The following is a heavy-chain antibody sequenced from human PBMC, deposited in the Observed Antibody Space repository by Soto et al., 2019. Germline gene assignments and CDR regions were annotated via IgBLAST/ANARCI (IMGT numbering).Heavy chain of an antibody. CDR3: AIDLGNWNAFDY. D-gene: IGHD1-20*01. J-gene: IGHJ4*02. Sequence: QVQLQESGPGLVKPSQTLSLTCTVSGGSVSSGGYHWSWIRQFPGKGLEWIGSIYYSGSSYYNPSLKCRVTISVDTSKNQFSLKLSFVTAADTAMYYCAIDLGNWNAFDYWGQGALVTVSS. CDR2: IYYSGSS. V-gene: IGHV4-31*03. CDR1: GGSVSSGGYH.